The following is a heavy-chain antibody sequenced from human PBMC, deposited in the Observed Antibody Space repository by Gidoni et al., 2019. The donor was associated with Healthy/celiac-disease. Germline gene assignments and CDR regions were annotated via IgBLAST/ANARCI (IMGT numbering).Heavy chain of an antibody. CDR1: GGSISSSSYY. CDR2: IYYSGST. Sequence: QLQLQESGPGLVKPSETLSLTCTVSGGSISSSSYYWGWIRQPPGKGLEWIGSIYYSGSTYYNPSLKSRVTISVDTSKNQFSLKLSSVTAADTAVYYCARHNYASHYDYWGQGTLVTVSS. D-gene: IGHD4-4*01. CDR3: ARHNYASHYDY. V-gene: IGHV4-39*01. J-gene: IGHJ4*02.